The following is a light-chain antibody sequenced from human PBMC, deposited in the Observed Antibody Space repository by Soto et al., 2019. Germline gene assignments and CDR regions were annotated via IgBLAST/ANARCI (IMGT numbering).Light chain of an antibody. V-gene: IGKV1-27*01. CDR1: QGISNY. J-gene: IGKJ2*01. Sequence: DIQMTQSPSSLSASVGDRVTITCRASQGISNYLAWYQQKPGKVPKLLIYAASTLQSGVPSRLSGSGSGTDFTLAISSLQPEDGATYYCQKYNSAPPYTFGQGTKLEIK. CDR2: AAS. CDR3: QKYNSAPPYT.